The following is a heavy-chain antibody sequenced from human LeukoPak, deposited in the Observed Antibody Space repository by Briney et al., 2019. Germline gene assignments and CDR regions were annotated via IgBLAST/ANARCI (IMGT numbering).Heavy chain of an antibody. CDR2: INHSGST. CDR3: AAHPVDPFLYRY. J-gene: IGHJ4*02. Sequence: SETLSLTCAVYGGSFSGYYWSWIRQPPGKGLEWIGEINHSGSTNYNPSLKSRVTISVDTSKNQFSLKLGSVTAADTAVYYCAAHPVDPFLYRYWGQGTLVTVSS. CDR1: GGSFSGYY. V-gene: IGHV4-34*01. D-gene: IGHD2-21*01.